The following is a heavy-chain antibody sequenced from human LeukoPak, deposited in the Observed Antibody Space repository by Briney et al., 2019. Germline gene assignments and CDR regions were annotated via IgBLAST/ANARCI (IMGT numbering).Heavy chain of an antibody. J-gene: IGHJ4*02. V-gene: IGHV3-30*18. Sequence: GRSLRLSCAASGXTFSHYAMHWVRQAPGKGLEWVAIISFDGTNKYYADSVKGRFTISRDNSKNTLYLQMDSLRAEDTAVYYCAKGGYYERPWYFDYWGQGTLVTVSS. CDR3: AKGGYYERPWYFDY. D-gene: IGHD3-22*01. CDR1: GXTFSHYA. CDR2: ISFDGTNK.